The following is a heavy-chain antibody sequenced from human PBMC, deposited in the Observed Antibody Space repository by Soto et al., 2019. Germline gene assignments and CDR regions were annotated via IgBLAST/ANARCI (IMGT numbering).Heavy chain of an antibody. J-gene: IGHJ4*02. CDR2: IIPIFGTA. D-gene: IGHD2-15*01. Sequence: SVKVSCKASGGTFSSYAISWVRQAPGQGLEWMGGIIPIFGTANYAQKFQGRVTITADESTSTAYTELSSLRSEDTAVYYCACSTLGYCSGGSCWTPFDYWGQGTLVTV. CDR3: ACSTLGYCSGGSCWTPFDY. V-gene: IGHV1-69*13. CDR1: GGTFSSYA.